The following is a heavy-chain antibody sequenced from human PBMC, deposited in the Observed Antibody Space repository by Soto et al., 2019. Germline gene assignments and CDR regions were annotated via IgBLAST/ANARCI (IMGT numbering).Heavy chain of an antibody. D-gene: IGHD6-13*01. Sequence: GGSLRLSCAASGFTFSTYRMNWVRQAPGKGLEWVSHISSSSTTIHYADSVKGRFTISRDNAKNSLYLQMNSLRDEDMAVYYCARDSTEYSSSYMDVWGQGTTVTVSS. CDR3: ARDSTEYSSSYMDV. CDR2: ISSSSTTI. CDR1: GFTFSTYR. J-gene: IGHJ6*03. V-gene: IGHV3-48*02.